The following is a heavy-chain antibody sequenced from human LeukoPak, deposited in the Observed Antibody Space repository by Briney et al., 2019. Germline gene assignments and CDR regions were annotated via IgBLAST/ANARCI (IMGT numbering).Heavy chain of an antibody. V-gene: IGHV3-23*01. J-gene: IGHJ4*02. D-gene: IGHD2-15*01. CDR1: GFTFTSYA. Sequence: GGSLRLSCAASGFTFTSYAMRWVRQAPVKGPEWVSGIDGGGVNTYYADSVKGRFTISRDNSKNTLYLQMDSLRAEGTAVYYCARDWGVIPTAITCSANSCYSRFDYWGQGTLVTVSS. CDR3: ARDWGVIPTAITCSANSCYSRFDY. CDR2: IDGGGVNT.